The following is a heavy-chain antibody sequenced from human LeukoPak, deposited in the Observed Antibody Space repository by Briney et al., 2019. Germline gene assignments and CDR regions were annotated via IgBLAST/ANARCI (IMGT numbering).Heavy chain of an antibody. CDR3: ARDRGGYCSSTSCYRPDAFDI. J-gene: IGHJ3*02. CDR1: GFTVSTNY. Sequence: GGSLRLSCAASGFTVSTNYMSWFRQAPGKGLEWVSVIYSGGSTYCADSVKGRFTISRDNSKNTLYLQMSSLRAEDTAVYYCARDRGGYCSSTSCYRPDAFDIWGQGTMVTVSS. V-gene: IGHV3-66*02. CDR2: IYSGGST. D-gene: IGHD2-2*01.